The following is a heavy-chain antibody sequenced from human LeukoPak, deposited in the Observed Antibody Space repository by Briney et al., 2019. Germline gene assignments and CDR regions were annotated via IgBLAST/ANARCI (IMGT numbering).Heavy chain of an antibody. J-gene: IGHJ4*02. CDR3: ARLALSKDLVVVMTATPGGY. CDR1: GGSISSSTYY. CDR2: IYHSGNT. D-gene: IGHD2-21*02. V-gene: IGHV4-39*01. Sequence: SETLSLTCTVSGGSISSSTYYWGWIRQPPGEGLEWIGAIYHSGNTYYNPSLGSRITVSVDTFKNQFSLKLTSVTAADTAVYYCARLALSKDLVVVMTATPGGYWGQGTLVTVSS.